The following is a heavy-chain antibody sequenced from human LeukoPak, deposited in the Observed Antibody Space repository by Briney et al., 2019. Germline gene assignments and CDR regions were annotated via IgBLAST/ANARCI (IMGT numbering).Heavy chain of an antibody. CDR3: AALSSSSLDY. J-gene: IGHJ4*02. CDR2: IYYSGST. V-gene: IGHV4-59*08. CDR1: GGSISSYY. Sequence: PSETLSLTCTVSGGSISSYYWSWIRQPPGKGLEWIGYIYYSGSTNYNPSPKSRVTISVDTSKNQFSLKLSSVTAADTAVYYCAALSSSSLDYWGQGTLVTVSS. D-gene: IGHD6-13*01.